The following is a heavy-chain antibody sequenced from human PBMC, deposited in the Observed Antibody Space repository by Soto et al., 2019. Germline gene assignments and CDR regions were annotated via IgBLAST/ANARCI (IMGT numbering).Heavy chain of an antibody. CDR1: GFTFSNAW. CDR3: TADVPTQGVGEFDC. V-gene: IGHV3-15*01. J-gene: IGHJ4*02. Sequence: EVQLVESGGGLVKPGGSLRLTCVGSGFTFSNAWMTWVRQAPGKGLEWVGRIKSRIDGETREYAAPVKDRFTISRDDSQNTGYLQVTGLKTEYTAIYYCTADVPTQGVGEFDCWGQGTPIAVSS. D-gene: IGHD3-10*01. CDR2: IKSRIDGETR.